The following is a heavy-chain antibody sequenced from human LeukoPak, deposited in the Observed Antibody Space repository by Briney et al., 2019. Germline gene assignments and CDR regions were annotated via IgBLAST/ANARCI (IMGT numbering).Heavy chain of an antibody. V-gene: IGHV1-2*02. CDR3: ARAQGGYYGSGSYYNPTYNWFDP. CDR1: GYTFTGYY. D-gene: IGHD3-10*01. CDR2: INPNSGGT. J-gene: IGHJ5*02. Sequence: ASVKVSRKASGYTFTGYYMHWVRQAPGQGLEWMGWINPNSGGTNYAQKFQGRVTMTRDTSISTAYMELSGLRSDDTAVYYCARAQGGYYGSGSYYNPTYNWFDPWGQGTLVTVSS.